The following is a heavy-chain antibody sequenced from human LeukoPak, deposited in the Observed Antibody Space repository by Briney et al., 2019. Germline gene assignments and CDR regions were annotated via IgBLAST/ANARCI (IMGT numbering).Heavy chain of an antibody. Sequence: GGSLRLSCAASGFTFSSYWMSWVRQAPGKGLEWVANIKQDGSEKYYVDSVKGRFTISRDNAKNSLYLQMNSLRAEDTAVYYCARIAAAGGYYYYYYMDVWAKGPRSPSP. J-gene: IGHJ6*03. CDR1: GFTFSSYW. V-gene: IGHV3-7*01. CDR3: ARIAAAGGYYYYYYMDV. CDR2: IKQDGSEK. D-gene: IGHD6-13*01.